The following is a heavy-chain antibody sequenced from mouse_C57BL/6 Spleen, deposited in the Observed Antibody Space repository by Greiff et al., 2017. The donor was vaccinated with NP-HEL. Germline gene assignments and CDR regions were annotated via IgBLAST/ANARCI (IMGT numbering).Heavy chain of an antibody. Sequence: EVKLVESGGGLVKPGGSLKLSCAASGFTFSDYGMHWVRQAPEKGLEWVAYISSGSSTIYYADTVKGRFTISRDNAKNTLFLQMTSLRSEDTAMYYCAKYYDYDGVWFAYWGQGTLVTVSA. J-gene: IGHJ3*01. V-gene: IGHV5-17*01. D-gene: IGHD2-4*01. CDR1: GFTFSDYG. CDR2: ISSGSSTI. CDR3: AKYYDYDGVWFAY.